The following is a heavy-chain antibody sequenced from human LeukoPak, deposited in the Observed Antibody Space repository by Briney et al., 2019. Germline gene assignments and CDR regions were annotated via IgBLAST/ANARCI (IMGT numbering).Heavy chain of an antibody. CDR1: GFTFSTFA. CDR3: AKDDAWLRFGE. V-gene: IGHV3-23*01. CDR2: IFPSSDEI. D-gene: IGHD3-10*01. J-gene: IGHJ4*02. Sequence: PGGSLRLSCVASGFTFSTFAMIWVRQPPGKGLEWVSSIFPSSDEIHYADSVRGRFTISRDNSKNTLSLQMNSLRAEDTAVYYCAKDDAWLRFGEWSQGTLVTVSS.